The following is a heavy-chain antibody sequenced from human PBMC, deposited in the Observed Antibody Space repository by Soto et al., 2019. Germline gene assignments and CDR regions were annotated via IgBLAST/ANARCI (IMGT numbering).Heavy chain of an antibody. J-gene: IGHJ6*02. D-gene: IGHD2-15*01. V-gene: IGHV4-59*01. CDR2: IYYSGST. CDR1: GGSISSYY. Sequence: PSETLSLTCTVSGGSISSYYWSWIRQPPGKGLEWIGSIYYSGSTNYNPSLKSRVTISVDTSKNQFSLKLSSVTAADTAVYYCARDNQYCSGGSCYSEGMDVWGQGTTVT. CDR3: ARDNQYCSGGSCYSEGMDV.